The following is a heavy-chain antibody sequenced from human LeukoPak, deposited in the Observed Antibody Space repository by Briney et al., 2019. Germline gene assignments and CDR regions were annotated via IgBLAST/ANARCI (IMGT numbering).Heavy chain of an antibody. D-gene: IGHD6-19*01. Sequence: ASVKVSCKASGYTFTSYGISWVRQAPGQGLEWMGWISAYNGNTNYAQKPQGRVTMTTDTSTSTAYMELRSLRSDDTAVYYCARDIAIAVAGDFDYWSQGTLVTVSS. CDR1: GYTFTSYG. J-gene: IGHJ4*02. CDR3: ARDIAIAVAGDFDY. V-gene: IGHV1-18*01. CDR2: ISAYNGNT.